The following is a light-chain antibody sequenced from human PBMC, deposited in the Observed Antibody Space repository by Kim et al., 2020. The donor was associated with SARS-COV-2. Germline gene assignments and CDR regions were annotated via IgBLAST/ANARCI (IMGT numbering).Light chain of an antibody. CDR2: AAS. CDR3: KRYNTYPIT. V-gene: IGKV1-16*02. CDR1: QDMSNH. J-gene: IGKJ5*01. Sequence: DIQMTQSPSSLSASIGDRVTITCRASQDMSNHLAWFQQKPGKPPTSLVYAASTLQSGVPSNFSGSGSGTDFVLTINSLQPEDFATYSCKRYNTYPITFGHRTRMEIK.